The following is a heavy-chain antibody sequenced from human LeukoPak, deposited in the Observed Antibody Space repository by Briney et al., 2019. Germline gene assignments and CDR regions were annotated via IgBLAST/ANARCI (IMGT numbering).Heavy chain of an antibody. D-gene: IGHD6-19*01. CDR3: ARDKGSGWYGH. CDR2: IGSTI. CDR1: GFTFSDYY. J-gene: IGHJ5*02. V-gene: IGHV3-11*04. Sequence: GGSLRLSCVASGFTFSDYYMSWIRQAPGKGLEWVSYIGSTIYYADSVKGRFTISRDNAKNSLHLQMNSLRAEDTAVYYCARDKGSGWYGHWGQGTLVTVSS.